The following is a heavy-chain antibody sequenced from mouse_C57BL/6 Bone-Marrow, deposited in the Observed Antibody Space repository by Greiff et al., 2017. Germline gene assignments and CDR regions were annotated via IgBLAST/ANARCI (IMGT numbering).Heavy chain of an antibody. Sequence: QVQLQQSGAELVRPGTSVKVSCKASGYAFTNYLIEWVKQRPGQGLEWIGVINPGSGGTNYNEKFKGKATLTADKSSSTAYMQLSSLTSEDSAVYFCARASDSSGSAWFAYWGQGTLVTVSA. CDR1: GYAFTNYL. CDR3: ARASDSSGSAWFAY. CDR2: INPGSGGT. V-gene: IGHV1-54*01. D-gene: IGHD3-2*02. J-gene: IGHJ3*01.